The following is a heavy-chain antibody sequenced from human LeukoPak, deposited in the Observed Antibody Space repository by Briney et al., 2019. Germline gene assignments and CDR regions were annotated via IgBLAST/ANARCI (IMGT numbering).Heavy chain of an antibody. CDR2: IYYNGIT. CDR3: ARDHGDFVQHD. Sequence: SETLSLTCTVSGDSISSGNFYWGWIRQPPGKELQWIGSIYYNGITHYNPFLESRVTISADTSTNEFSLKLRSVTAADTAMYYCARDHGDFVQHDWGQGTLVTVSS. CDR1: GDSISSGNFY. J-gene: IGHJ4*02. D-gene: IGHD4-17*01. V-gene: IGHV4-39*01.